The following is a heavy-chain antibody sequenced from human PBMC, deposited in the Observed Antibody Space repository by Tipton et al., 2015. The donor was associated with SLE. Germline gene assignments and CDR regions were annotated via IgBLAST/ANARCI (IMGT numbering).Heavy chain of an antibody. Sequence: SLRLSCAVSGGSISSNNWWSWVRQPPGKGLEWIGQIYHSGDTNYNPSLESRVTISVDKSRNQFSLKLTSVTAADTAVYYCARDPRGVAAAGSLDFWGQGTLVTVSS. CDR3: ARDPRGVAAAGSLDF. CDR2: IYHSGDT. V-gene: IGHV4-4*02. CDR1: GGSISSNNW. J-gene: IGHJ4*02. D-gene: IGHD6-13*01.